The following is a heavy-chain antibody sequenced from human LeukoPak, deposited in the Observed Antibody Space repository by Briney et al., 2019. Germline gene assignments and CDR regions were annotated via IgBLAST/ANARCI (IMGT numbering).Heavy chain of an antibody. CDR2: INHSGST. CDR1: GGSFSGYY. J-gene: IGHJ4*02. Sequence: PSETLSLTCAVYGGSFSGYYWSWIRQPPGKGLEWIGVINHSGSTNYNLSLKSRLTISVDTSKNQFSLKLTSVTAADTAVYFCARRMRSNTWYYFDYWGPGTLVAVSS. V-gene: IGHV4-34*01. D-gene: IGHD6-13*01. CDR3: ARRMRSNTWYYFDY.